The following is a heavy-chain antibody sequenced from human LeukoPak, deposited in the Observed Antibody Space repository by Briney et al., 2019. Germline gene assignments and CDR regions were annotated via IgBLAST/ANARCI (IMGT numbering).Heavy chain of an antibody. CDR2: MNPNSGNT. V-gene: IGHV1-8*01. CDR3: ARGRRYGMDV. CDR1: GYTFTSYD. D-gene: IGHD1-14*01. Sequence: ASVKVSCKASGYTFTSYDINWVRQATGQGLQWMGWMNPNSGNTGYAQKFQGRVTMTRDTSISTAYMELSRLRSDDTAVYYCARGRRYGMDVWGQGTTVTVSS. J-gene: IGHJ6*02.